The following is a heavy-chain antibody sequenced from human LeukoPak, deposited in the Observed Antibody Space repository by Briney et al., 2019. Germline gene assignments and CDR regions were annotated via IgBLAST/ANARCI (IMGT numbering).Heavy chain of an antibody. CDR1: GFTFDDYS. D-gene: IGHD2-15*01. J-gene: IGHJ4*02. Sequence: GGSLRLSCAASGFTFDDYSMSWVRQAPGKGLEWVSGINWNGGSTGYADSVKGRFTISRDNAKNSLYLQMNSLRAEDTALYYCARDGGLPYYFDYWGQGTLVTVSS. CDR2: INWNGGST. CDR3: ARDGGLPYYFDY. V-gene: IGHV3-20*04.